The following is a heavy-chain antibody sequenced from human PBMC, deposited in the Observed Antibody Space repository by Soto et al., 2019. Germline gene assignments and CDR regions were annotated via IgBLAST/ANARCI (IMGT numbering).Heavy chain of an antibody. CDR3: ARRLEEFGNYWFDP. CDR2: IYYSGTT. D-gene: IGHD3-10*01. CDR1: GDSITSNSYF. J-gene: IGHJ5*02. Sequence: SETLSLTCTVSGDSITSNSYFWAWIRQPPGKGLEWIGSIYYSGTTYYNPSLKSRVTISVYRSKNQFSLKLSSVTAADTAVYYCARRLEEFGNYWFDPWGQGTLVTVS. V-gene: IGHV4-39*01.